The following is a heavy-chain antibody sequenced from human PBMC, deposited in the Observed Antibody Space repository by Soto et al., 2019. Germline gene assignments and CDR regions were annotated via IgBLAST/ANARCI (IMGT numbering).Heavy chain of an antibody. V-gene: IGHV3-11*06. CDR1: GFTFSDYY. CDR3: ARTTIGIENWFDP. CDR2: ISSSSSYT. Sequence: GGSLRLSCAAYGFTFSDYYMSWIRQAPGKGLEWVSYISSSSSYTNYADSVKGRFTISRDNAKNSLYLQMNSLRAEDTAVYYCARTTIGIENWFDPWGQGTLVTVSS. D-gene: IGHD1-26*01. J-gene: IGHJ5*02.